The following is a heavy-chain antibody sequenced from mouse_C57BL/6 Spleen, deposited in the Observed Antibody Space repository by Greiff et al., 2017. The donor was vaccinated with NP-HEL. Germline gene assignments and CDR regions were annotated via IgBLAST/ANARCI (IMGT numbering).Heavy chain of an antibody. CDR3: ARCKDGYYGYFDV. V-gene: IGHV1-69*01. Sequence: QVQLQQPGAELVMPGASVKLSCKASGYTFTSYWMHWVKQRPGQGLEWIGEIDPSDSYTNYNQKFKGKSTLTVDKSSSTAYMQLSSLTSEDSAVYYCARCKDGYYGYFDVWGTGTTVTVSS. J-gene: IGHJ1*03. D-gene: IGHD2-3*01. CDR2: IDPSDSYT. CDR1: GYTFTSYW.